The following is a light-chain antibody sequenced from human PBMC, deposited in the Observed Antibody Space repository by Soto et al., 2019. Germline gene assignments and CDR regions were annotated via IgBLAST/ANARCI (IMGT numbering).Light chain of an antibody. CDR3: NSYTSSTTLA. J-gene: IGLJ2*01. Sequence: QAVVTQPASVSGSPGQSITISCTGTSSDVGGYNYVSWYQQHPGKAPKLMIYDVIYRPSGVSNRFSGSKSGNTASLSISGLQAEDEADYYCNSYTSSTTLAFGGGTKLTVL. CDR1: SSDVGGYNY. CDR2: DVI. V-gene: IGLV2-14*01.